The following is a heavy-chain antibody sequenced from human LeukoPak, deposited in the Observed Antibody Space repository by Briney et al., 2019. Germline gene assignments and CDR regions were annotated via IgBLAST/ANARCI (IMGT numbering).Heavy chain of an antibody. D-gene: IGHD5-12*01. CDR1: GFTFSSYG. CDR2: IRYDGSNK. Sequence: GGSLRLSCAASGFTFSSYGMHWVRQAPGKGLEWVAFIRYDGSNKYYADSVKGGFTISRDNSKNTLYLQMNSLRAEDTAVYYCAKASSGYDEYNWFDPWGQGTLVTVSS. V-gene: IGHV3-30*02. J-gene: IGHJ5*02. CDR3: AKASSGYDEYNWFDP.